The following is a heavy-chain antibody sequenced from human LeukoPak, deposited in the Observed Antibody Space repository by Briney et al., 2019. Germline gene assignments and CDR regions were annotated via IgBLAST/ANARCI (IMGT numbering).Heavy chain of an antibody. Sequence: ASVKVSCKASGYTFTSYDINWVRQATGQGLEWMGWMNPNSGNTGYAQKFQGRVTMTRNTSISTAYMELSSLRSEDTAVYYCATDQHDILTGYYKRGDDYYYSMDVWGQGTTVTVSS. D-gene: IGHD3-9*01. CDR3: ATDQHDILTGYYKRGDDYYYSMDV. J-gene: IGHJ6*02. V-gene: IGHV1-8*01. CDR1: GYTFTSYD. CDR2: MNPNSGNT.